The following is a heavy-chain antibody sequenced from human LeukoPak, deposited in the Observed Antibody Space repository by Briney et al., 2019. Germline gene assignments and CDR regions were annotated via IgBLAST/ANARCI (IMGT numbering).Heavy chain of an antibody. CDR3: ARDARDGWYGMEYYYYYMDV. Sequence: GGSLRLSCAASGFTFSSYSMNWVRQAPGKGLEWVSSISSSSSYIYYADSVKGRFTISRDNAKNSLYLQMNSLRAEDTAVYYCARDARDGWYGMEYYYYYMDVWGKGTTVTVSS. D-gene: IGHD5-24*01. V-gene: IGHV3-21*01. CDR2: ISSSSSYI. J-gene: IGHJ6*03. CDR1: GFTFSSYS.